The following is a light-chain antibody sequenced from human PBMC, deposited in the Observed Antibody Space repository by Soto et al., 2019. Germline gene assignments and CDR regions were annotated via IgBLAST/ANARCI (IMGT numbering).Light chain of an antibody. CDR3: SSYTSSSTYNYV. Sequence: QSVLSQHASVSGSPGQSITISCTGTSSDVGGYNYVSWYQQHPGKAPKLMIYDVSNRPSGVSNRFSGSKSGNTASLTISGLQAEDEADYYCSSYTSSSTYNYVFGTGTKLTVL. V-gene: IGLV2-14*01. CDR2: DVS. J-gene: IGLJ1*01. CDR1: SSDVGGYNY.